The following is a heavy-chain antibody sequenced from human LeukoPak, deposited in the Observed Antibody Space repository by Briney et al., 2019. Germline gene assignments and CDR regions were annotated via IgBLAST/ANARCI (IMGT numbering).Heavy chain of an antibody. CDR3: AKFQRSYGDYADWFDP. CDR2: ISGSGGSA. J-gene: IGHJ5*02. CDR1: GFTFSSYG. D-gene: IGHD4-17*01. V-gene: IGHV3-23*01. Sequence: PGGSLRLSCAASGFTFSSYGMSWVRQAPGKGLEWVSAISGSGGSAYYADSVKGRFTISRDNSKNTLYLQMNSLRAEDTAVYYCAKFQRSYGDYADWFDPWGQGTLATVSS.